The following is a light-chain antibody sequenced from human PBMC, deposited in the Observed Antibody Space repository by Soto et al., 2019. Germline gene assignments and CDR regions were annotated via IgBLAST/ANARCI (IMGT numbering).Light chain of an antibody. CDR2: DNN. J-gene: IGLJ2*01. Sequence: QAVVTQPPSVSAAPGQKVTISCSGSSSNIGNNYVSWYQQLQGTAPKLLIYDNNKQPSGIPDRFSGSKSGTSATLGITGLQTGDEADYYCGTWDSSLSAVVFGGGTKLTVL. CDR1: SSNIGNNY. CDR3: GTWDSSLSAVV. V-gene: IGLV1-51*01.